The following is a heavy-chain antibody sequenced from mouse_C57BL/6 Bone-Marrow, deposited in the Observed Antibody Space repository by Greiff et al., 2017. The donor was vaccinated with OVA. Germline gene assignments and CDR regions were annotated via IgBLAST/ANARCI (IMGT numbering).Heavy chain of an antibody. J-gene: IGHJ1*03. CDR1: GYAFTNYL. CDR2: INPGSGGT. D-gene: IGHD1-1*01. Sequence: QVQLQQPGAELVRPGTSVKVSCKASGYAFTNYLIEWVKQRPGQGLEWIGVINPGSGGTNYNEKFKGKATLTADKSSSTAYMQLSSLTSEDSAVXFCARSPYYYGSSYWYFDGWGTGPTVAVSS. CDR3: ARSPYYYGSSYWYFDG. V-gene: IGHV1-54*01.